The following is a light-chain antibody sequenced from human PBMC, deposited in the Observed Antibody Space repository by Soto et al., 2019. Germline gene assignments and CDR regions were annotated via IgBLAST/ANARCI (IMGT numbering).Light chain of an antibody. CDR1: QSVTSNS. CDR2: GAS. Sequence: IVLTQSPATLSLSPGERGTLSCRASQSVTSNSLAWYQQRPGQAPRLLIHGASSRATSIPDRFSGSGSGTDFTLSISRLEPEDSAVYYCQQYGRSPLTFGGGTKVDIK. CDR3: QQYGRSPLT. J-gene: IGKJ4*01. V-gene: IGKV3-20*01.